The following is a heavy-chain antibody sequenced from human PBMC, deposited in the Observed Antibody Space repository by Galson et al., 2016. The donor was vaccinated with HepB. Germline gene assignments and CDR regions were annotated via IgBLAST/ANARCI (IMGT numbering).Heavy chain of an antibody. V-gene: IGHV2-5*02. D-gene: IGHD3-10*01. CDR3: AHSRRISVVRGGTGYYSMDL. Sequence: PALVKPTQTLTLTCTFSGFSLNRYGVGVGWMRQSPGKAPEWLALIYWDDDKGYNPSLESRLYITQDTSKNQVVLTMTNVDPKETARYYCAHSRRISVVRGGTGYYSMDLWGQGTTVTVSS. CDR1: GFSLNRYGVG. CDR2: IYWDDDK. J-gene: IGHJ6*02.